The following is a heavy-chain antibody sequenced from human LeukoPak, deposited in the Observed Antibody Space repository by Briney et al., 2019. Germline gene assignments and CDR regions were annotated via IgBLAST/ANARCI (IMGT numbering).Heavy chain of an antibody. CDR2: ISGHNGNT. V-gene: IGHV1-18*01. D-gene: IGHD6-13*01. CDR3: TREGTASTGIEPYDF. CDR1: GYNFTTFG. Sequence: GASVKVSCKASGYNFTTFGISWVRQAPGQGLEWLGWISGHNGNTKYIQNVQGRITMTTDTSASTAYMELRSLTSDDTDVYYCTREGTASTGIEPYDFWGQGTLVTVSS. J-gene: IGHJ4*02.